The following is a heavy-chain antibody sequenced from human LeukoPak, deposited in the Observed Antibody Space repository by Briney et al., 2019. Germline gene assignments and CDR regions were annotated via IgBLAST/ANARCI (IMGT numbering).Heavy chain of an antibody. Sequence: SETLSLTCTVSGGSISSSSYYWGWIRQPPGKGLEWIGSIYYSGSTYYNPSLKSRVTISVDTSKNQFSLKLSSVTAADAAVYYCARYLYSSSCSFDYWGQGTLVTVSS. CDR2: IYYSGST. V-gene: IGHV4-39*01. J-gene: IGHJ4*02. D-gene: IGHD6-13*01. CDR3: ARYLYSSSCSFDY. CDR1: GGSISSSSYY.